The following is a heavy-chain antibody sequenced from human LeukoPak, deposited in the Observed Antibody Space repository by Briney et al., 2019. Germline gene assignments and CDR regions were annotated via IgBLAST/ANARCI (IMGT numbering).Heavy chain of an antibody. J-gene: IGHJ4*02. D-gene: IGHD1-26*01. Sequence: GGSLRLSCAASGFTVSSNYMSWVRQAPGKGLEWVSVIYSGGSTYYADSVKGRFTISRDNSKNTLYLQMNSLRAEDTAVYYCARITRYSGSYFVGYWGQGTLVTVSS. CDR1: GFTVSSNY. CDR3: ARITRYSGSYFVGY. CDR2: IYSGGST. V-gene: IGHV3-53*01.